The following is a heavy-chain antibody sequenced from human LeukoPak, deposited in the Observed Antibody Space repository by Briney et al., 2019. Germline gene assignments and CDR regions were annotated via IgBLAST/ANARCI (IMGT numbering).Heavy chain of an antibody. D-gene: IGHD2-15*01. J-gene: IGHJ4*02. CDR2: IYHSGST. Sequence: SGTLSLTCAVSGGSNSSSNWWSWVRQPPGKGLEWIGEIYHSGSTNYNPSLKSRVTISVVKSKNQFSLKLSSVTAADTAVYYCARVGRYCSGGSCRRSLDYWGQGTLVTVSS. CDR1: GGSNSSSNW. V-gene: IGHV4-4*02. CDR3: ARVGRYCSGGSCRRSLDY.